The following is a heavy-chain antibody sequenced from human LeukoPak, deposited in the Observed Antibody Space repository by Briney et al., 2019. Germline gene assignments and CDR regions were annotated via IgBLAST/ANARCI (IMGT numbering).Heavy chain of an antibody. V-gene: IGHV1-18*01. J-gene: IGHJ5*02. CDR1: GYTFTSYG. D-gene: IGHD2-15*01. CDR3: ARDPVYCSGGSCYGGYNWFDP. CDR2: ISAYNGNT. Sequence: ASVKVSCKASGYTFTSYGISWVRQAPGQGLEWMGWISAYNGNTNYAQKLQGRVTMTTDTSTSTAYMELRGLRSDDTAVYYCARDPVYCSGGSCYGGYNWFDPWGQGTLVTVSS.